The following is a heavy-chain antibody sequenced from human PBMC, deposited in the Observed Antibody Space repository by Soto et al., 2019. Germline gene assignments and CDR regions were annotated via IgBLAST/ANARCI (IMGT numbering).Heavy chain of an antibody. CDR2: IPSSGGTI. J-gene: IGHJ4*02. D-gene: IGHD1-1*01. CDR1: GFTFSNYE. Sequence: GGSLRLSCAASGFTFSNYEMNWVRQAPGKGLEWVSYIPSSGGTIYYADSVKGRFTISRDNAKKSLYLQMNSLRAEDTAVYYCARNWNEYLDYWGQGTLVTVS. V-gene: IGHV3-48*03. CDR3: ARNWNEYLDY.